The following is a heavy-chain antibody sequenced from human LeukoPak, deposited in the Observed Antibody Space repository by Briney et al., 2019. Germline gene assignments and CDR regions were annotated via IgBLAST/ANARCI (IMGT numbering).Heavy chain of an antibody. J-gene: IGHJ3*02. Sequence: SETLSLTCTVSGGSISSYYWSWIRQPPGKGLEWIGYIYYSGSTNYNPSLKSRVTISVDTSKNHLSLKLSSVTAADTAVYYCARLHRGDDAFDIWGQGTMVTSLQ. CDR3: ARLHRGDDAFDI. V-gene: IGHV4-59*08. CDR1: GGSISSYY. D-gene: IGHD3-10*01. CDR2: IYYSGST.